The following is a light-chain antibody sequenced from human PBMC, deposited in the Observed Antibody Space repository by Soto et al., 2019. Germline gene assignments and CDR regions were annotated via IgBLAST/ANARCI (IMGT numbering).Light chain of an antibody. CDR3: QQRRNWPPLT. CDR2: DAS. Sequence: IVVTHSPATLSLSPGERATLSCRASQSVSRYLAWYQQKPGQAPRLLIYDASNRATGIPARFSGSGSGTDFTLTISSLEPEDFAVYYCQQRRNWPPLTFGGGTKVDIK. V-gene: IGKV3-11*01. J-gene: IGKJ4*01. CDR1: QSVSRY.